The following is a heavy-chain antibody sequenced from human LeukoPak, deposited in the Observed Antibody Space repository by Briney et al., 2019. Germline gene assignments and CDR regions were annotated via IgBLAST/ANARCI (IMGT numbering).Heavy chain of an antibody. CDR2: IYPGDSDT. CDR1: GYSFTSYW. Sequence: GASLQISCKGSGYSFTSYWIGWLRQMPGKGLEWMGIIYPGDSDTRYSPSFQGQVTISADKSISTAYLQWSSLKASDTAMYYCARRVLTATHFDYWGQGTLVTVSS. D-gene: IGHD3-9*01. J-gene: IGHJ4*02. CDR3: ARRVLTATHFDY. V-gene: IGHV5-51*01.